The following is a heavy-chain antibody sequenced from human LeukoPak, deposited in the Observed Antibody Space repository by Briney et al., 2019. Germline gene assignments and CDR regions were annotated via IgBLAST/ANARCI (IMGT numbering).Heavy chain of an antibody. Sequence: SETLSLACTVSGGSISSYYWGWIRQPPGKGLEWIGSIYYSGSTYYNPSLKSRVTISVDTSKNQFSLKLSSVTAADTAVYYCARHRGQVGGTRWFDPWGQGTLVTVSS. V-gene: IGHV4-39*01. CDR1: GGSISSYY. D-gene: IGHD1/OR15-1a*01. J-gene: IGHJ5*02. CDR2: IYYSGST. CDR3: ARHRGQVGGTRWFDP.